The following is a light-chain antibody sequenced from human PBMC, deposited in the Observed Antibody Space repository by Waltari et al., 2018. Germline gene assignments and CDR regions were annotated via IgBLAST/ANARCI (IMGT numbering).Light chain of an antibody. CDR1: SSNIGTNY. CDR2: RNA. V-gene: IGLV1-47*01. Sequence: QSVLTQLPSASGTPGQRVTISCSGSSSNIGTNYIYWYQQLPGTAPKLLIFRNAQRPSGVPDRFAASTSGTSASLAISGLRSEDEADYYCASWGDGLSGPSVVFGGGTKLTVL. J-gene: IGLJ2*01. CDR3: ASWGDGLSGPSVV.